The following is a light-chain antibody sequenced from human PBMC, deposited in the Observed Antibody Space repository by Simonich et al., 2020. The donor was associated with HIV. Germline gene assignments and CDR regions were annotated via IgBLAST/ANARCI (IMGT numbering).Light chain of an antibody. CDR2: RAS. CDR3: QQYNSYSST. Sequence: DIQLTQSPSFLSASVGDRVTITCRASQGIASYLAWYQQKPGKAPKLLIYRASTLQSGVPSRFSGSGSGTEFTLTISSLQPEDFATYYCQQYNSYSSTFGGGTKVDIK. V-gene: IGKV1-9*01. J-gene: IGKJ4*01. CDR1: QGIASY.